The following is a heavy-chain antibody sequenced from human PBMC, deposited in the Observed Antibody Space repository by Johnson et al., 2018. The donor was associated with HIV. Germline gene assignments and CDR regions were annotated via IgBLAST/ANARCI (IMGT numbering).Heavy chain of an antibody. CDR3: ARDVHEAGSNAFDI. V-gene: IGHV3-53*01. Sequence: VQLVESGGGLIQPGGSLRLSCAASGFIVSSNYMTWVRQAPGKGLEWVSFIYSGGSTYYADSVKGRFTISRDNSKNTLYLQMNSLRAEDTAVYYCARDVHEAGSNAFDIWGQGTMVTVSS. J-gene: IGHJ3*02. CDR1: GFIVSSNY. CDR2: IYSGGST. D-gene: IGHD3-10*01.